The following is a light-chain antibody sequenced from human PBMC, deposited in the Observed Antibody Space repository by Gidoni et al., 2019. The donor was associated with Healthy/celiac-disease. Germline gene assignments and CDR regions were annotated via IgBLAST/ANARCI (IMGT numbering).Light chain of an antibody. CDR3: CSYAGSSTLV. Sequence: QSALTQPASVSGSPGQSITISCTGTSSDVGSYNLVSWYQQHPGKDPKLRIYEGSKRPSGVSNRFSGSKSGNTASLTISGLQAEDEADYYCCSYAGSSTLVFGGGTKLPVL. V-gene: IGLV2-23*01. J-gene: IGLJ2*01. CDR2: EGS. CDR1: SSDVGSYNL.